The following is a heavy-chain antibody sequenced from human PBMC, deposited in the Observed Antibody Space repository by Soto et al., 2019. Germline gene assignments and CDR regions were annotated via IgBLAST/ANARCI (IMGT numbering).Heavy chain of an antibody. J-gene: IGHJ4*02. V-gene: IGHV4-59*08. CDR3: ARHGSDYGDYVETYYFDY. CDR2: IYYSGST. D-gene: IGHD4-17*01. CDR1: GGSISSYY. Sequence: SETLSLTCTVSGGSISSYYWSWIRQPPGKGLEWIGCIYYSGSTNYNPSLKSRVTISVDTSKNQFSLKLSSVTAADTAVYYCARHGSDYGDYVETYYFDYWGQGTLVTVSS.